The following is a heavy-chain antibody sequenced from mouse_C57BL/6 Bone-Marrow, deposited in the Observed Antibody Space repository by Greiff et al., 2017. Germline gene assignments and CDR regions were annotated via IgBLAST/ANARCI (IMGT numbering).Heavy chain of an antibody. CDR2: INPNYGTT. CDR3: ARPIYEYLYWYFDV. Sequence: VQLKESGPELVKPGASVKISCKASGYSFTDYNMNWVKQSNGKSLEWIGVINPNYGTTSYNQKFKGKATLTVDQSSSPASMQLNSLTSEDSAVXYCARPIYEYLYWYFDVWGTGTTVTVSS. CDR1: GYSFTDYN. V-gene: IGHV1-39*01. J-gene: IGHJ1*03. D-gene: IGHD5-1*01.